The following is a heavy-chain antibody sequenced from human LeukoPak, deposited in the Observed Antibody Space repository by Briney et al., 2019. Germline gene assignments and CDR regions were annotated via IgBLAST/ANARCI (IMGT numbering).Heavy chain of an antibody. J-gene: IGHJ4*02. CDR2: INKNGDTI. CDR3: ARGDSGWAFDY. Sequence: GGSLRLSCAASGFTFSSYEMNWLRPAPGRGMNWVSYINKNGDTIYYEDSVKGRFTISRANAKNSLYLQLNSLRVEDTAVYYCARGDSGWAFDYWGQGTPVTVSS. CDR1: GFTFSSYE. V-gene: IGHV3-48*03. D-gene: IGHD6-19*01.